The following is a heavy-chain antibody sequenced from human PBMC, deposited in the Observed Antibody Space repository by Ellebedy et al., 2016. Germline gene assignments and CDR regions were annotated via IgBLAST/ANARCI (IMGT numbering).Heavy chain of an antibody. CDR2: IDHTGNT. CDR1: GESLSGYY. CDR3: AREAVGGQLVMRGALDY. J-gene: IGHJ4*02. D-gene: IGHD6-6*01. Sequence: SETLSLTCAVYGESLSGYYWSWIRQPPGKGLEWIGEIDHTGNTNYNPSLKSRVTISVATSKNQFSLNLTSVTAADTAVYYCAREAVGGQLVMRGALDYWGQGTLVTVSS. V-gene: IGHV4-34*01.